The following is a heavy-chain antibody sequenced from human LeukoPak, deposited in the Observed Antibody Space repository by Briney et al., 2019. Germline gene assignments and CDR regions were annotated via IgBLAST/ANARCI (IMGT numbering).Heavy chain of an antibody. Sequence: GASVKVSCKASGYTFTGYYMHWVRQAPGQGLEWMGRINPNSGNTGYAQKFQGRVTITRNTSISTAYMELSSLRSEDTAVYYCARGGYCSSTSCYGGWFDSWGQGTLVTVSS. D-gene: IGHD2-2*01. V-gene: IGHV1-8*03. J-gene: IGHJ5*01. CDR2: INPNSGNT. CDR1: GYTFTGYY. CDR3: ARGGYCSSTSCYGGWFDS.